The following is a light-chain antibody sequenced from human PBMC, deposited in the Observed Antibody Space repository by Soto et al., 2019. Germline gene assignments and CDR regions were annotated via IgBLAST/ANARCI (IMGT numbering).Light chain of an antibody. Sequence: EIVLTQSPGTLSFSPGERATLSCRASQSLSSSQLAWYQQKPGQAPRLLIHDASSRATGISDRFTGSGSGTDFTLTITTLEPEDFAVYYCQQYGSSITFGQGTRLEIK. J-gene: IGKJ5*01. CDR2: DAS. V-gene: IGKV3-20*01. CDR3: QQYGSSIT. CDR1: QSLSSSQ.